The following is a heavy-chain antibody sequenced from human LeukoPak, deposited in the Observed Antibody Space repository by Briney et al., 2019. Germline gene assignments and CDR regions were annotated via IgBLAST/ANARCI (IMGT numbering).Heavy chain of an antibody. Sequence: ASVKVSCKTSGYIFTDYYIHWVRQAPGQGLEWVGWIHLNSGGTKYAQSFQGRVTMTRDTSISTAYMEVSRLRSDDTAVYYCVREGRGPQTDYWGQGALVTVSS. V-gene: IGHV1-2*02. J-gene: IGHJ4*02. CDR3: VREGRGPQTDY. CDR1: GYIFTDYY. CDR2: IHLNSGGT. D-gene: IGHD3-10*01.